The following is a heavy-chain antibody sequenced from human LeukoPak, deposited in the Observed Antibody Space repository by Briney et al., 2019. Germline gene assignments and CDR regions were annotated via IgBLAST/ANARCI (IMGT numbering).Heavy chain of an antibody. J-gene: IGHJ4*02. CDR3: AKEPSYYYDSSGYN. CDR2: ISGSGGST. CDR1: GFTFSSYA. D-gene: IGHD3-22*01. V-gene: IGHV3-23*01. Sequence: GGSLRLSCLDSGFTFSSYAMSWVRQAPGKGLEWVSGISGSGGSTYYADSVKGRFTISRDNSKNTLYLQMNSLRAEDTAVYYCAKEPSYYYDSSGYNWGQGTLVTVSS.